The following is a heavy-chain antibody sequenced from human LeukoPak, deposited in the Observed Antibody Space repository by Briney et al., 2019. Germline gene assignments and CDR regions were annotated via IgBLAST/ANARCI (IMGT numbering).Heavy chain of an antibody. CDR1: GFTFSSFG. CDR2: IRYDGSNK. V-gene: IGHV3-30*02. CDR3: AKGGREFPYYYMDV. D-gene: IGHD5-24*01. Sequence: GGSLRLSCAASGFTFSSFGMHWVRQSPGKGLEWVAFIRYDGSNKFYADSAKGRFTISRDNSKTTLYLQMNSLRDEDTAVFYCAKGGREFPYYYMDVWGKGTSVTVSS. J-gene: IGHJ6*03.